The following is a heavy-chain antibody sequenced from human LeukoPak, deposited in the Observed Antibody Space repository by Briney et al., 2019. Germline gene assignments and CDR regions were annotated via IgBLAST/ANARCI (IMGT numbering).Heavy chain of an antibody. J-gene: IGHJ4*02. CDR2: ISGSGGST. CDR3: ARYYDILTGETGIDY. CDR1: GFTFSSYA. D-gene: IGHD3-9*01. Sequence: GGSLRLSCAASGFTFSSYAMSWVRQAPGKGLEWVSAISGSGGSTYYADSVKGRFTISRDNSKNTPYLQMNSLRAEDTAVYYCARYYDILTGETGIDYWGQGTLVTVSS. V-gene: IGHV3-23*01.